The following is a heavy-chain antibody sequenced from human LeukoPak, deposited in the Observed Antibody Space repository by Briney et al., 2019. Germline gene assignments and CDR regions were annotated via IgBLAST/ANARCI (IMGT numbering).Heavy chain of an antibody. CDR1: GFTFSSYA. CDR2: ISGSGGST. J-gene: IGHJ4*02. CDR3: AKIKSLRTPFDY. Sequence: GGSLRRSCAASGFTFSSYAMGWVRQAPGKGLGWVSAISGSGGSTYYADSVKGRFTISRDNSKNTLYLQMTSLRAEDTAVYYCAKIKSLRTPFDYWGQGTLVTVSS. D-gene: IGHD5-12*01. V-gene: IGHV3-23*01.